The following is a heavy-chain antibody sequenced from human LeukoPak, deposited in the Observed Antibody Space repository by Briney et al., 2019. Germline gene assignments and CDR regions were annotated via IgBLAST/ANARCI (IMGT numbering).Heavy chain of an antibody. CDR1: GYCFTSYW. D-gene: IGHD1-26*01. CDR3: ARRPDSGSYGDFDY. Sequence: GGSLQISCKGSGYCFTSYWIGWTRQMPGKGLEWMEIIYPGDSNTRYGPSFKGQVTISADKSNSTAYLQWSSLKASDTAMYYCARRPDSGSYGDFDYWGQGTLVTVSS. CDR2: IYPGDSNT. J-gene: IGHJ4*02. V-gene: IGHV5-51*01.